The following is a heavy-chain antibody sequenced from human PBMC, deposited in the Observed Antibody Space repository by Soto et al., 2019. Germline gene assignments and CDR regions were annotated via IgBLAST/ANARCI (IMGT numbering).Heavy chain of an antibody. CDR3: ARIPPSSYYDFWSGYHTPGYYYGMDV. V-gene: IGHV2-70*01. CDR2: IDWDDDK. Sequence: SGPTLVNPTQTLTLTCTFSGFSLSTSGMCVSWIRQPPGKALEWLALIDWDDDKYYSTSLKTRLTISKDTSKNQVVLTMTNMDPVDTATYYCARIPPSSYYDFWSGYHTPGYYYGMDVWGQGTTVTVSS. D-gene: IGHD3-3*01. CDR1: GFSLSTSGMC. J-gene: IGHJ6*02.